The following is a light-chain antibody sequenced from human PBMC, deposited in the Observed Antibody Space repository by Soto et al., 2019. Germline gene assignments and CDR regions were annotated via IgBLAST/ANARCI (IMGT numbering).Light chain of an antibody. J-gene: IGLJ2*01. CDR2: EVS. V-gene: IGLV2-14*01. CDR1: SSDVGGYNY. CDR3: SSYTSCSTLGV. Sequence: QSALTQPASVSGSPGQSITISCTGTSSDVGGYNYVSWFQQSPGKAPKLMIYEVSNRPSGVSNRFSGSKSGNTASLTISGLQAEDEADYYCSSYTSCSTLGVFGGGTKLTVL.